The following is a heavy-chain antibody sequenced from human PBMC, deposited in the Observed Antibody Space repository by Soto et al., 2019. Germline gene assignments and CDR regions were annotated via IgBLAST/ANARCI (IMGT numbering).Heavy chain of an antibody. CDR1: GFTFSSYL. D-gene: IGHD1-26*01. CDR2: ISYDGSNK. Sequence: QVQLVESGGGVIQPGRSLRLSCAASGFTFSSYLMHWVRQAPGKGLEWVAVISYDGSNKYYADSVKGRFTISRDNSENMLYLQMNSLRAEDTAVYYCAREVGATSTYYFDYWGQGTLVTVSS. CDR3: AREVGATSTYYFDY. V-gene: IGHV3-30-3*01. J-gene: IGHJ4*02.